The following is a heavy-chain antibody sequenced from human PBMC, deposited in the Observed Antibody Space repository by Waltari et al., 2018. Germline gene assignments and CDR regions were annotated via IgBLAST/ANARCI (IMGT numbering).Heavy chain of an antibody. CDR2: INPYAVFT. V-gene: IGHV1-2*02. Sequence: QVQLVQSGAEVKKPGASVKVSCKASGYRFTAYFLPWLRQAPGQGLEWIGWINPYAVFTAYAQKFRDRVTVTMDSSIGTAYMELSSLRSDDTAIYYCARSVSVTSFGCQFDPWGQGTLVTVSS. CDR3: ARSVSVTSFGCQFDP. D-gene: IGHD4-17*01. J-gene: IGHJ5*02. CDR1: GYRFTAYF.